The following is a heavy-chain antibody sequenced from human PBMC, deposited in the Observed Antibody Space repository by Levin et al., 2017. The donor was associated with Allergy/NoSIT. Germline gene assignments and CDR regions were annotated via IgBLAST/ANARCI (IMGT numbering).Heavy chain of an antibody. CDR2: IYYSGST. D-gene: IGHD6-19*01. Sequence: SETLSLTCTVSGGSISSSSYYWGWIRQPPGKGLEWIGSIYYSGSTYYNPSLKSRVTISVDTSKNQFSLRLSSVTAADTAVYYCARHSSGWYEGFDYWGQGTLVTVSS. CDR1: GGSISSSSYY. V-gene: IGHV4-39*01. J-gene: IGHJ4*02. CDR3: ARHSSGWYEGFDY.